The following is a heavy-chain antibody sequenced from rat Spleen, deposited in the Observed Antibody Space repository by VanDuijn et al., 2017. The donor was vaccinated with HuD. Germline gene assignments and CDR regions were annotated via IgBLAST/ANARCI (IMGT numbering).Heavy chain of an antibody. CDR3: TREGHTMDRATYWFAY. J-gene: IGHJ3*01. D-gene: IGHD1-9*01. CDR1: GFSLTSYG. V-gene: IGHV2-13*01. Sequence: QVQLKESGPGLVQPSRTLSLTCTVSGFSLTSYGVSWVRQPPGKGLEWMGVIWGNGNTNYNSTLKSRLSISRDTSKSQVFLKIYSLQTEDTAIYFCTREGHTMDRATYWFAYWGQGTLVTVSS. CDR2: IWGNGNT.